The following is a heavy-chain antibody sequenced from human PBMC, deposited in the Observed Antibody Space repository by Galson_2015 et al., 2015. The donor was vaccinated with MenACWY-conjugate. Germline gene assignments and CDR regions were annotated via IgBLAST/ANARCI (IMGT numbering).Heavy chain of an antibody. Sequence: SLRLSCAVSGSTFSRYGMSWVRQAPGKGLEWVSVISGTGSSPYYADSVKGRFTISRDKSNNTLYLHMNSLRVEDTAVYYCFSSGYLAEHYWGQGTLVTVSS. V-gene: IGHV3-23*01. J-gene: IGHJ4*02. CDR3: FSSGYLAEHY. CDR2: ISGTGSSP. CDR1: GSTFSRYG. D-gene: IGHD3-22*01.